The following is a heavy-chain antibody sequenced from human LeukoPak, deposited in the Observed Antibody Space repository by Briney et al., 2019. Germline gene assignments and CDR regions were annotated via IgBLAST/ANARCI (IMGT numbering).Heavy chain of an antibody. CDR2: FDPEDGET. D-gene: IGHD3-10*01. CDR3: ARLHSRLAVSGSPFEF. J-gene: IGHJ4*02. Sequence: ASVTVSCKVSGYTLTELSMHWVGQAPGKGLEWIGGFDPEDGETVYAQNFQGRVTMTADTSTDTAYMNLSSLRSEDTAVHHCARLHSRLAVSGSPFEFWGQGTLVTVSS. V-gene: IGHV1-24*01. CDR1: GYTLTELS.